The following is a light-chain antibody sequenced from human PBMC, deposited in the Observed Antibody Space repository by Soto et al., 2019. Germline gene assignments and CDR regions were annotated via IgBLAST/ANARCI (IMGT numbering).Light chain of an antibody. V-gene: IGKV4-1*01. CDR1: QSVLYSSNNKNY. CDR3: QQYYSIPPT. Sequence: DIVMTQSPDSLAVSLGERATINCKSSQSVLYSSNNKNYLSWYQQKSGQPPKLLIYWASTRESGVPDRFSGSGSGTDFTLTISSLQAEDVAVYYCQQYYSIPPTFGPGTKVDI. CDR2: WAS. J-gene: IGKJ3*01.